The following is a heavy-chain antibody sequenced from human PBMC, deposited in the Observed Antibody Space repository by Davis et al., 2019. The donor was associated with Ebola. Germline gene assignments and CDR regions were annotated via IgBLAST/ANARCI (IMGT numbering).Heavy chain of an antibody. D-gene: IGHD1-26*01. CDR1: GFTFVDYA. V-gene: IGHV3-9*01. CDR2: ISWNSGSI. Sequence: GGSLRLSCAASGFTFVDYAMHWVRPAPGKGLEWVSGISWNSGSIGYADSVKGRFTISRDNAKNTLYLQMTSLRAEDTAVYYCAKVREGSGVYYDYWGQGALVTVSS. CDR3: AKVREGSGVYYDY. J-gene: IGHJ4*02.